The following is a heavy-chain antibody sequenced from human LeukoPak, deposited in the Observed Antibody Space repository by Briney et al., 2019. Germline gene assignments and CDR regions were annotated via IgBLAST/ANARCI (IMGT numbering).Heavy chain of an antibody. CDR2: INPNSGGT. CDR3: AVMTTVVTPNFDY. J-gene: IGHJ4*02. Sequence: ASVKVSCKASGYTFTVYYMHWVRQAPGQGGGWMGWINPNSGGTNYAQKFQGRVTMTRDTSISTAYMELSRLRSDDTAVYYCAVMTTVVTPNFDYWGQGTLVTVSS. V-gene: IGHV1-2*02. D-gene: IGHD4-23*01. CDR1: GYTFTVYY.